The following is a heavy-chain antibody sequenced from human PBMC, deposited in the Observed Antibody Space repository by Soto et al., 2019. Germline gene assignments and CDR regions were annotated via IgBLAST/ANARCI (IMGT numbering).Heavy chain of an antibody. CDR1: GYTFTGYY. CDR2: INAGNGNT. Sequence: GASVELSCTASGYTFTGYYMHWVRQAPGQRLEWMGWINAGNGNTKYSQKFQGRVTITRDTSASTAYMELSSLRSEDTAVYYCAREGGAAAFDIWGQGTMVTVSS. V-gene: IGHV1-3*01. J-gene: IGHJ3*02. D-gene: IGHD1-26*01. CDR3: AREGGAAAFDI.